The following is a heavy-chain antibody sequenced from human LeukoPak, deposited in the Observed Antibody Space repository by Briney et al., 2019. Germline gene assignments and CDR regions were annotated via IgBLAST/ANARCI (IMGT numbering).Heavy chain of an antibody. D-gene: IGHD2-15*01. CDR1: GFTFSNAW. V-gene: IGHV3-15*01. J-gene: IGHJ4*02. CDR3: TTRYCSGGRCDY. CDR2: IKSKTDGGTT. Sequence: GRSLRLSCAASGFTFSNAWMNWVCQAPGKGLEWVGRIKSKTDGGTTDYAAPVKGRFTISRDDSKATLYLQMNSLKTEDTAVYYCTTRYCSGGRCDYWGQGTLVTVSS.